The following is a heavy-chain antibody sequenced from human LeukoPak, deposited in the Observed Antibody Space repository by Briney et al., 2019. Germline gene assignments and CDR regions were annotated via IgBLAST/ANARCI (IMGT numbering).Heavy chain of an antibody. Sequence: GGSLRLSCAASGFTFSSYAMSWVRQAPGKGLEWVSAISGSGGSTYYADSVKGRFTISRDNSKNTLYLQMNSLRAEDTAVYYCARIQLWLRGSFDYWGQGTLVTVSS. J-gene: IGHJ4*02. CDR2: ISGSGGST. CDR1: GFTFSSYA. CDR3: ARIQLWLRGSFDY. V-gene: IGHV3-23*01. D-gene: IGHD5-18*01.